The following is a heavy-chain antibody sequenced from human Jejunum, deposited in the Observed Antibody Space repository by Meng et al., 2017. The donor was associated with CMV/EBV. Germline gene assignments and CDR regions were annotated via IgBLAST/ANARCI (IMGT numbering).Heavy chain of an antibody. CDR2: ISSDGVSQ. V-gene: IGHV3-30-3*01. Sequence: FAASGITIRHSPMHWVRRAPGRALVWLAFISSDGVSQYQADSVKGRFSLSRDNSETTVFLQMNSLRGEDTAVYYCARENDYRNFFDSWGQGTLVTVSS. CDR3: ARENDYRNFFDS. CDR1: GITIRHSP. D-gene: IGHD4-11*01. J-gene: IGHJ4*02.